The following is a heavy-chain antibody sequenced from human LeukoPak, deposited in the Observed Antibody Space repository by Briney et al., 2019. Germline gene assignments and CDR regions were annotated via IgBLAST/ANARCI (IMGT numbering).Heavy chain of an antibody. V-gene: IGHV3-30*04. Sequence: GGSLRLSCAASGFTFSTYAMQWVRQAPGKGLEWVAVSSSDGNYKYYADSVKGRFTISRDNSKNTFYLQMNSLRAEDTAVYYCARDAGGSYLDYWGQGTLVTVSS. J-gene: IGHJ4*02. D-gene: IGHD3-16*02. CDR1: GFTFSTYA. CDR2: SSSDGNYK. CDR3: ARDAGGSYLDY.